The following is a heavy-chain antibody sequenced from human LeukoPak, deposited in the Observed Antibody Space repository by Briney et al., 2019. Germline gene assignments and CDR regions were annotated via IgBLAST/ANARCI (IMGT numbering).Heavy chain of an antibody. CDR2: IYASGSI. Sequence: PSETLSLTCTVSGGSISSYYWSWIRQPAGKGLEWIGRIYASGSINYNPSLKSRVTMSVDTSKNQLSLKLTSVTAADTAVYYCAKVAGSYYNEVWIDWYFDLWGRGTLVTVSS. V-gene: IGHV4-4*07. J-gene: IGHJ2*01. CDR1: GGSISSYY. CDR3: AKVAGSYYNEVWIDWYFDL. D-gene: IGHD3-10*01.